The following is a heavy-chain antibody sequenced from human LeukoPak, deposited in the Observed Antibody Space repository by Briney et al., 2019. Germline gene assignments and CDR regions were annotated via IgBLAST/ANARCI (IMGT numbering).Heavy chain of an antibody. D-gene: IGHD3-16*02. CDR3: ARGDLGDYVWGSYHIPIDY. V-gene: IGHV1-18*01. CDR2: ISAYNGNT. J-gene: IGHJ4*02. Sequence: ASVKVSCKASGYTFTSYGISWVRQAPGQGLEWMGWISAYNGNTNYAQKLQGRVTITTDESTSTAYMELSSLRSEDTAVYYCARGDLGDYVWGSYHIPIDYWGQGTLVTVSS. CDR1: GYTFTSYG.